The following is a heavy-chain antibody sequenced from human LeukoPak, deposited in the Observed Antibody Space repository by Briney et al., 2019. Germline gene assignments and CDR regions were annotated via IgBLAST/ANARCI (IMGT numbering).Heavy chain of an antibody. J-gene: IGHJ3*02. D-gene: IGHD6-19*01. V-gene: IGHV4-39*01. Sequence: SETLSLTCNVSGGSIGGHTFYWDWIRQPPGKGLEWIATIYYNGNAFYNPSLKSRVAISIDMSKSQFSLHLSSVTAADTAIYYCARLTALAGHRGAFDIWGPGTMVTVSS. CDR2: IYYNGNA. CDR3: ARLTALAGHRGAFDI. CDR1: GGSIGGHTFY.